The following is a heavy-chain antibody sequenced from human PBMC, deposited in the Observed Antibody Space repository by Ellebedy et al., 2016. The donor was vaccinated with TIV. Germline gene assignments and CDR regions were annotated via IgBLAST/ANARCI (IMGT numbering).Heavy chain of an antibody. CDR3: ARDPMRFAFDL. J-gene: IGHJ3*01. CDR2: TKPDGSAT. V-gene: IGHV3-7*01. Sequence: GESLKTSCAASGFAFSSSWMSWVRQPPGKGLEWVAITKPDGSATYYVDSMTGRLTISRDNAKNSLFLQMSSLRADDTAVYYCARDPMRFAFDLWGQGTMVTVSS. CDR1: GFAFSSSW.